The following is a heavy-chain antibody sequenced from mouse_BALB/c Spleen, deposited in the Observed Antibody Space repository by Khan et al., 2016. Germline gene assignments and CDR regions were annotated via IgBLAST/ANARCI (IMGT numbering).Heavy chain of an antibody. CDR2: IRSKSNNYAT. J-gene: IGHJ1*01. CDR3: VRDFYYYGRWGCFDV. V-gene: IGHV10S3*01. D-gene: IGHD1-1*01. CDR1: GFTFNTNA. Sequence: EVQLVETGGGLVQPKGSLKLSCAASGFTFNTNAMNWVRQAPGKGLEWVARIRSKSNNYATYYADSVKDRFTISRDDSQSILYLQMNNLKTEATAMYYCVRDFYYYGRWGCFDVWGAGTTVTVSS.